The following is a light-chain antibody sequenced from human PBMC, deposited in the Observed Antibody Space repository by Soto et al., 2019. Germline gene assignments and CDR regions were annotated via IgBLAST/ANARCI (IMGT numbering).Light chain of an antibody. Sequence: DIQMTQSPSSLSASVGDRVSLTCRASQSISTYLNWYQQKPGKAPKLLIYAASSLQSGVPSRFIGSGSGTDFTLTISSLQPEDIATYYCQQYDNFPITFGQGTRLEIK. CDR1: QSISTY. J-gene: IGKJ5*01. V-gene: IGKV1-39*01. CDR3: QQYDNFPIT. CDR2: AAS.